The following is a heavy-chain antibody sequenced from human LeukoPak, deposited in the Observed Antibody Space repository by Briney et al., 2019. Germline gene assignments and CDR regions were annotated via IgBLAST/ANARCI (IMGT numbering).Heavy chain of an antibody. D-gene: IGHD3-3*01. CDR1: GGSISSYY. J-gene: IGHJ4*02. Sequence: SETLSLTCTVSGGSISSYYWSWIRQPAGKGLEWIGRIYTSGSTNYNPSLKSRVTMSVDTSKNQFSLKLSSVTAADTAVYYCARSATYYDFWSGSYTTGYYLDYWGQGTLVTVSS. V-gene: IGHV4-4*07. CDR3: ARSATYYDFWSGSYTTGYYLDY. CDR2: IYTSGST.